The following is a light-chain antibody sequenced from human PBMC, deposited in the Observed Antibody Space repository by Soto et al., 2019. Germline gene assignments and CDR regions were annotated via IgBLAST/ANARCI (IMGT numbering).Light chain of an antibody. Sequence: DIGLSQSPCTVSLSPAERATLSCRASQSVSGNYLAWYQQKPGQAPRLLIYGASTRATGIPDRFSGSGSGTEFTLTICSLQPDDFATYSCQHYNSYGTFGQGTKVDIK. J-gene: IGKJ1*01. CDR2: GAS. CDR1: QSVSGNY. V-gene: IGKV3-20*01. CDR3: QHYNSYGT.